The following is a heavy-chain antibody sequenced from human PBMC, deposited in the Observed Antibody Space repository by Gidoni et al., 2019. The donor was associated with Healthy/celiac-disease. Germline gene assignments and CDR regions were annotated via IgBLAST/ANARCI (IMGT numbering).Heavy chain of an antibody. CDR3: AREAMTTVTTVGGEDAFDI. Sequence: QVQLQQWGAGLLKPSETLSLTCPVYGGSFSGYYWSWIRQPPGKGLEWIGEINHSGSTHENPSLKRRVTISVDTSKNQFSLKLSSVTAADTAVYYCAREAMTTVTTVGGEDAFDIWGQGTMVTVSS. D-gene: IGHD4-17*01. CDR1: GGSFSGYY. J-gene: IGHJ3*02. V-gene: IGHV4-34*01. CDR2: INHSGST.